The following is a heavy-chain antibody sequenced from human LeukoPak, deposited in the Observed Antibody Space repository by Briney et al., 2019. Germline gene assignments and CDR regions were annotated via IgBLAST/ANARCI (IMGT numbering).Heavy chain of an antibody. J-gene: IGHJ3*02. CDR2: IYSRGNT. CDR1: GVSISSGSNY. V-gene: IGHV4-39*07. Sequence: SETLSLTCSVSGVSISSGSNYWGWIRQPPGKTLEWIGSIYSRGNTYYNPSLKSRVIILIDTAKNHFSLNLSPVTAADTAVYYCARSDGYGLVGIWGQGTMVTVSS. D-gene: IGHD3-10*01. CDR3: ARSDGYGLVGI.